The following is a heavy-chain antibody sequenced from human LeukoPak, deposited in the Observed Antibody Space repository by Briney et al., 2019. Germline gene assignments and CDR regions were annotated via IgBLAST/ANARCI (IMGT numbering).Heavy chain of an antibody. J-gene: IGHJ4*02. CDR2: IWYDGSNK. V-gene: IGHV3-33*01. CDR3: MRIPSSTSSWYYFDY. Sequence: PGGSLRLSCAVSGFTFSSYGMHWVRQAPGKGLEWVAVIWYDGSNKYYADSVKGRFTISRDNSKNTLYLQMNSLRAEDTAVYYCMRIPSSTSSWYYFDYWGQGTLVTVSS. D-gene: IGHD6-13*01. CDR1: GFTFSSYG.